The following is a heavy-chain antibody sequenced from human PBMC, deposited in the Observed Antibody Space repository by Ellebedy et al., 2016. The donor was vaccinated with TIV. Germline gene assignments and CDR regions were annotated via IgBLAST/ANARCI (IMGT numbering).Heavy chain of an antibody. D-gene: IGHD3-10*01. V-gene: IGHV1-3*01. Sequence: ASVKVSXXASGYTFTSYAMHWVRQAPGQRLEWMGWINAGNGNTKYSQKFQDRVTITRDTSASTAYMELSSLRSEDTAVYYCARGPMDYYYGMDVWGQGTTVTVSS. CDR3: ARGPMDYYYGMDV. J-gene: IGHJ6*02. CDR2: INAGNGNT. CDR1: GYTFTSYA.